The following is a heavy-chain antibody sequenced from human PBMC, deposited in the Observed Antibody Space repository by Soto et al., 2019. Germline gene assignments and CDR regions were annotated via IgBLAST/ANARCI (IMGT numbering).Heavy chain of an antibody. V-gene: IGHV3-23*01. Sequence: GGSLRLSCAASGFTFSNYAMSWVRQAPGEGLEWVSAISATGGDTYYADFVTGRFTVSRDNSKNTLFLQMNSLRAEDTAVYYCAKGMTIGRPYDYWGQGALVTVSS. CDR3: AKGMTIGRPYDY. CDR1: GFTFSNYA. J-gene: IGHJ4*02. CDR2: ISATGGDT.